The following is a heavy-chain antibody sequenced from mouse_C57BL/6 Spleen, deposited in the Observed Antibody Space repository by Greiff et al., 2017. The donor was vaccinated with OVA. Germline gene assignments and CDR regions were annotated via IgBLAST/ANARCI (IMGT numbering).Heavy chain of an antibody. V-gene: IGHV1-80*01. CDR2: IYPGDGDT. J-gene: IGHJ2*01. CDR3: ARDDTTVEDY. Sequence: QVQLQHSGAELVKPGASVKISCKASGYAFSSYWMNWVKQRPGKGLEWIGQIYPGDGDTNYNGKFKGKSTLTADKSSSTAYMQLSSLTSEDSAVYFCARDDTTVEDYWGQGTTLTVSS. D-gene: IGHD1-1*01. CDR1: GYAFSSYW.